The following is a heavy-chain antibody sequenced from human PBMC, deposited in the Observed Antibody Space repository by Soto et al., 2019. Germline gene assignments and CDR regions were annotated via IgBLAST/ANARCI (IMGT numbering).Heavy chain of an antibody. CDR1: GGTFSSYA. D-gene: IGHD2-15*01. J-gene: IGHJ5*02. Sequence: SVKVSCKASGGTFSSYAISWVRQAPGQGLEWMGGIIPIFGTANYAQKFQGRVTITADESTSTAYMELSSLRSEDTAVYYCAIGYCSGGSCYYEGSNWFAPWGQGTLVTVSS. CDR2: IIPIFGTA. CDR3: AIGYCSGGSCYYEGSNWFAP. V-gene: IGHV1-69*13.